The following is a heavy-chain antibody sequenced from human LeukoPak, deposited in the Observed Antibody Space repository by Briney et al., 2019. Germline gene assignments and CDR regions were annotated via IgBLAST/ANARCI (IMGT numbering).Heavy chain of an antibody. CDR2: ISYDGSNK. J-gene: IGHJ4*02. CDR1: GFTFSSYG. D-gene: IGHD6-19*01. V-gene: IGHV3-30*18. Sequence: GGSLRLSCAASGFTFSSYGMHWVRQAPGKGLEWVAVISYDGSNKYYADSVKGRFTISRDNSKNTLYLQMNSLRAEDTAVYYCAKDSRPYIAVAGPLDYWGQGTLVTVSS. CDR3: AKDSRPYIAVAGPLDY.